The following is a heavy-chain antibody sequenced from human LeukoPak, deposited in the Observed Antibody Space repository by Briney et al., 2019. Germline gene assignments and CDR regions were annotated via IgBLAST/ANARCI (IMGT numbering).Heavy chain of an antibody. D-gene: IGHD4-17*01. CDR1: GYTFTGYY. CDR2: INPKRGDT. J-gene: IGHJ4*02. Sequence: ASVKVSCKASGYTFTGYYMHWVRQAPGQGLEWMGWINPKRGDTNYAQKFQGRVTMTRDTSISTVYMELSRLRSDDTAVYYCARELGDYGDYRANDYWGQGTLVTVSS. CDR3: ARELGDYGDYRANDY. V-gene: IGHV1-2*02.